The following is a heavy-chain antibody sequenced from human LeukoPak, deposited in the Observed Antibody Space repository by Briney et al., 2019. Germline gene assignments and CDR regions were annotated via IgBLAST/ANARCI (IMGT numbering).Heavy chain of an antibody. J-gene: IGHJ4*02. Sequence: GRCLRLSCTASGFTFGDYAMTWVRQAPGKGLEWVGFIRSKKYEGTTEDAASVKGRFTISREDSKSIAYLQMNSLKTEDTAVYYCTTCSGYWGQGTLVTVSS. CDR2: IRSKKYEGTT. D-gene: IGHD2-15*01. V-gene: IGHV3-49*04. CDR1: GFTFGDYA. CDR3: TTCSGY.